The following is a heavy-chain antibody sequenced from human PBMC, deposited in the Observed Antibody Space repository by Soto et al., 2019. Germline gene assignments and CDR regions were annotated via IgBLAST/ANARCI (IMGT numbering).Heavy chain of an antibody. V-gene: IGHV3-23*01. Sequence: GGSLRLSCAASGFTFSSYAMSWVRQAPGKGLEWVSAISGSGGSTYYADSVKGRFTISRDNSKNTLYLQMYSLRAEDTAVYYCANSPYYYDSSGYSYFDYWGQGTLLTGS. CDR1: GFTFSSYA. CDR3: ANSPYYYDSSGYSYFDY. J-gene: IGHJ4*02. D-gene: IGHD3-22*01. CDR2: ISGSGGST.